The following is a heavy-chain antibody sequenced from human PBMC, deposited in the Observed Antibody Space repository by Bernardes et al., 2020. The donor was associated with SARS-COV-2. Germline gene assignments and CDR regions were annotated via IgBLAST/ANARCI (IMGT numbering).Heavy chain of an antibody. Sequence: ASMKVSCKASGYTFTGYYMHWVRQAPGQGLEWMGWINPNSGGTNYAQKFQGWVTMTRDTSISTAYMELSRLRSDDTAVYYCARGYYDSSGYYYRFDYWGQGTLVTVSS. CDR2: INPNSGGT. D-gene: IGHD3-22*01. CDR1: GYTFTGYY. J-gene: IGHJ4*02. V-gene: IGHV1-2*04. CDR3: ARGYYDSSGYYYRFDY.